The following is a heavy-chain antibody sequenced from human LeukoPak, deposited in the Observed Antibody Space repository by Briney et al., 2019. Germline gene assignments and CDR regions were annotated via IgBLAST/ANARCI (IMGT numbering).Heavy chain of an antibody. CDR1: GSSISSDDYY. D-gene: IGHD1-26*01. J-gene: IGHJ3*02. CDR3: ARVGRIVGAAQDAFDI. CDR2: IYYSGST. Sequence: ASETLSLTCTVSGSSISSDDYYWSWIRQPPGKGLEWIGYIYYSGSTYYNPSLESRVTISVDTSKNQFSLKLSSVTAADTAVYYCARVGRIVGAAQDAFDIWGQGTMVTVSS. V-gene: IGHV4-30-4*02.